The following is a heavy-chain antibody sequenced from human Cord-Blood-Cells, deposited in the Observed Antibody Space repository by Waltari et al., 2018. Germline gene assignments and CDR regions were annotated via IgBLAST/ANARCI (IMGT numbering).Heavy chain of an antibody. CDR2: INHSGST. D-gene: IGHD7-27*01. CDR1: GGSFSGYF. J-gene: IGHJ3*02. Sequence: QVQLQQWGAGLVKPSETLSLTCGVYGGSFSGYFWSWIRQPPGKGLEWIGEINHSGSTNYNPSLKSRVTISADTSKNQFSLTLSAVTAADTAVYYCARGKLGTSIWGQGTMVTVSS. CDR3: ARGKLGTSI. V-gene: IGHV4-34*01.